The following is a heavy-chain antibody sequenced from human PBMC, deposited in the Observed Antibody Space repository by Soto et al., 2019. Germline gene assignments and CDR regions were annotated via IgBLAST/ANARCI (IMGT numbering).Heavy chain of an antibody. CDR3: ARDPYYYDSSGYYGGTLDY. J-gene: IGHJ4*02. CDR1: GYTFTSYG. CDR2: ISAYNGNT. D-gene: IGHD3-22*01. V-gene: IGHV1-18*01. Sequence: QVQLVQSGAEVKKPGASVKVSCKASGYTFTSYGISWVRQAPGQGLEWMGWISAYNGNTNYAQKLQGRVTMTTDTSTSTAYMELRSLRSDDTAVYYCARDPYYYDSSGYYGGTLDYWGQGTLVTVSS.